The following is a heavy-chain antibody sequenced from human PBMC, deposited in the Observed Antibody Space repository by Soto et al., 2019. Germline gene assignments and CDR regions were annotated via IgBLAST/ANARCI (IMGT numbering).Heavy chain of an antibody. Sequence: QVQLVQSGAEVKKPGSSVNVSCKASGGTLSSYAISWVRQAPGQGLEWMGGIIPIFGTANYAQKYQGRVMITADESTGTAYMALSSLRSEDTAVDYCARLREAAAEAYYFDYWGQGSLVAVSS. CDR1: GGTLSSYA. J-gene: IGHJ4*02. CDR3: ARLREAAAEAYYFDY. D-gene: IGHD6-13*01. CDR2: IIPIFGTA. V-gene: IGHV1-69*01.